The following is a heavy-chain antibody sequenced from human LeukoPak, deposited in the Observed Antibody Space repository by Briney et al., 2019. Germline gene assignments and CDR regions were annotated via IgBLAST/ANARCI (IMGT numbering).Heavy chain of an antibody. CDR3: AREGGPYRTLDY. CDR1: GFTFSSYA. CDR2: VNLHGGT. V-gene: IGHV4-4*02. Sequence: GSLRLSCAASGFTFSSYAMHWVRQPPGKGLEWIGEVNLHGGTNYNPSLKSRVGISVDKSENHISLQLTAVTAADTAVYYCAREGGPYRTLDYSGQGILVTVSS. J-gene: IGHJ4*02.